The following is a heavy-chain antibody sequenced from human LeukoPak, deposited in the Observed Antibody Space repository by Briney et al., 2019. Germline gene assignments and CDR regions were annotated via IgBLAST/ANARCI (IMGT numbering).Heavy chain of an antibody. CDR2: IYSGGST. J-gene: IGHJ4*02. D-gene: IGHD3-16*01. V-gene: IGHV3-66*01. CDR3: GRVIWSAGKYYFEY. CDR1: RFTGSNNY. Sequence: GVSLRRSCSASRFTGSNNYMSWVPQAPGKGLEGCSGIYSGGSTYYANSVNNRITISRDNSRNTLYLQMNILRADDTAVYYCGRVIWSAGKYYFEYWGQGTLVTVSS.